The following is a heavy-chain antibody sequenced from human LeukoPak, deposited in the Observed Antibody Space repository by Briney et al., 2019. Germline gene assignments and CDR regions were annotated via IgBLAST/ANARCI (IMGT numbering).Heavy chain of an antibody. Sequence: GGSLRLSCAASGFTVSRNYMSWVRQAPGKGLEWVSVVYSGGSTYYADSVKGRFTISRDNSKNTLYLQMSSLRAEDTAVYYCARHFGVISKGVYYYYYGLDVWGQGTTVTVSS. CDR2: VYSGGST. CDR3: ARHFGVISKGVYYYYYGLDV. D-gene: IGHD3-3*01. CDR1: GFTVSRNY. J-gene: IGHJ6*02. V-gene: IGHV3-66*04.